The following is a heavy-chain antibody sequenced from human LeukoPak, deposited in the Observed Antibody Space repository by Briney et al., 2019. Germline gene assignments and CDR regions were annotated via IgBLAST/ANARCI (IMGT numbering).Heavy chain of an antibody. Sequence: GSSVKVSCKASGGTFSSYAISWVRQAPGQGLEWMGRIIPILGIANYAQKFQGRVTITADKSTSTAYMELSSLRSEDTAVYYCARDLHKCSGGSCPGWYFDLWGRGTLVTVSS. J-gene: IGHJ2*01. CDR1: GGTFSSYA. V-gene: IGHV1-69*04. CDR2: IIPILGIA. D-gene: IGHD2-15*01. CDR3: ARDLHKCSGGSCPGWYFDL.